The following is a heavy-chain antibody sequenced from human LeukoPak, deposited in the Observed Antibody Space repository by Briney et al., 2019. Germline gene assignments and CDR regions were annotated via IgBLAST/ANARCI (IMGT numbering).Heavy chain of an antibody. J-gene: IGHJ3*02. CDR3: AREVNMPFDSDGFDI. Sequence: SQTLSLTCTVSGDSIRRDNYFWSWPRQSQEEGLKWIAYIDYRGKAFYDPSLKSRVTISIDTSSNQFSLSLTSVTAADTAVYFCAREVNMPFDSDGFDIWGQGTMVTVSS. CDR2: IDYRGKA. V-gene: IGHV4-30-4*08. D-gene: IGHD1/OR15-1a*01. CDR1: GDSIRRDNYF.